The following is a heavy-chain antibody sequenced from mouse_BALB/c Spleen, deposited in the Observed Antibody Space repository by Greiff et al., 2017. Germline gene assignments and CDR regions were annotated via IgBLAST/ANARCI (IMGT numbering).Heavy chain of an antibody. CDR3: ARSDSSPYYYAMDY. J-gene: IGHJ4*01. CDR2: ISYSGST. CDR1: GDSITSGC. D-gene: IGHD3-2*01. V-gene: IGHV3-8*02. Sequence: DVKLVESGPSLVKPSQTLSLTCSVTGDSITSGCWNWIRKFPGNKLEYMGYISYSGSTYYNPSLKSRISITRDTSKNQYYLQLNSVTTEDTATYYCARSDSSPYYYAMDYWGQGTSVTVSS.